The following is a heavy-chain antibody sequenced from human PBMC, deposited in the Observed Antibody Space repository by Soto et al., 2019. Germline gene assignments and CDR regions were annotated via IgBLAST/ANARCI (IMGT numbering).Heavy chain of an antibody. CDR1: GFTFRSSP. Sequence: GGSLRLSCAVSGFTFRSSPMSWVRRAPGKGLEWVSGINGGDDSEHYVDSVRGRFTIIRDNSKNLLLLQMNSLRVEDTAIYYCTKDSHWSIISPTHYHWGKGTQVTVAS. J-gene: IGHJ5*02. V-gene: IGHV3-23*01. CDR3: TKDSHWSIISPTHYH. CDR2: INGGDDSE. D-gene: IGHD3-3*01.